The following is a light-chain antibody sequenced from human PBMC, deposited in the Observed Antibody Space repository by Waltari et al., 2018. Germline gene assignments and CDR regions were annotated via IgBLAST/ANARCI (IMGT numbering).Light chain of an antibody. Sequence: QSVLTQPPSVSGAPGQRVTISCTGSSSTIGAGYDVHLYQQLPGTAPKLLIYGNSNRPSGVPDRFSGSKSGTSASLAITGLQAEDEADYYCQSYDSSLSGSRVFGGGTKLTVL. V-gene: IGLV1-40*01. J-gene: IGLJ2*01. CDR2: GNS. CDR1: SSTIGAGYD. CDR3: QSYDSSLSGSRV.